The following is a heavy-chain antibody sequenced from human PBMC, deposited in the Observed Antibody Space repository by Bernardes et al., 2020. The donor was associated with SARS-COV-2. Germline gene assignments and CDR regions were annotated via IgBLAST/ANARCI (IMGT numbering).Heavy chain of an antibody. J-gene: IGHJ6*02. D-gene: IGHD3-22*01. CDR2: IKSKTDGGTT. CDR3: TTAGGSGYGYYYYGMDV. CDR1: GFTFSNAW. V-gene: IGHV3-15*01. Sequence: GGSLRLSCAASGFTFSNAWMSWVRQAPGKGLEWVGRIKSKTDGGTTDYAAPVKGRFTISRDDSKNTLYLQMNSLKTEDTAVYYCTTAGGSGYGYYYYGMDVWGQGTTVTVSS.